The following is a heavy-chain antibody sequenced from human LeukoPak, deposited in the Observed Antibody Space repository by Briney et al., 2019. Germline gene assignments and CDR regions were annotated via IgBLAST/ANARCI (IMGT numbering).Heavy chain of an antibody. D-gene: IGHD3-16*01. J-gene: IGHJ4*02. CDR1: EFTFSSYG. Sequence: GGSLRLSCAASEFTFSSYGMHWVRQAPGKGLEWVANIREDGGLKNYVDSVKGRFTVSRDNAENSVYLQMNSLRVEDTAVYYCARDLPWGYFDHWGQGMLVTVSS. V-gene: IGHV3-7*01. CDR2: IREDGGLK. CDR3: ARDLPWGYFDH.